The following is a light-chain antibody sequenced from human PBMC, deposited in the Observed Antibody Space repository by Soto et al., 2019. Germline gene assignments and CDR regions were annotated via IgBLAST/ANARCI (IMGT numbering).Light chain of an antibody. J-gene: IGKJ3*01. Sequence: DIQMTQSPSSVSASVGDRVTITCRASQGISSYLAWYQQVPGSAPKHLIYAASSLQSGVPSRLSGSGYGTDFTLTITSLQPEDFATYYCQQANSFPRTFGPGTKVDFK. CDR2: AAS. V-gene: IGKV1-12*01. CDR1: QGISSY. CDR3: QQANSFPRT.